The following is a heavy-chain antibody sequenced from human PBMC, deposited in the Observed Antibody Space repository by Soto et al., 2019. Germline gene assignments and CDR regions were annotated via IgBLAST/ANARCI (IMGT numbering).Heavy chain of an antibody. J-gene: IGHJ6*02. CDR1: GGSVSSESHY. CDR3: ARDQYDVRSGSYYYAMEV. Sequence: KPSETLSLTCTVSGGSVSSESHYWSWIRQTPGKGLEWIGYIYYTGSTNYNPSLKGRVTMSVDTSRDQVSLRLRSVTRADTAVYYCARDQYDVRSGSYYYAMEVWGQGTKVTVSS. D-gene: IGHD3-3*01. V-gene: IGHV4-61*01. CDR2: IYYTGST.